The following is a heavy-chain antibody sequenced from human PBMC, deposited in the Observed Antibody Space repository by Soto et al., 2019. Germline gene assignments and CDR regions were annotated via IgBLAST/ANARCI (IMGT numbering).Heavy chain of an antibody. CDR1: GFTFSSYA. D-gene: IGHD6-13*01. J-gene: IGHJ4*02. CDR2: ISGSGGST. CDR3: AKGIFQDPAAGGDY. Sequence: GGSLRLSCAASGFTFSSYAMSWVRQAPGKGLEWVSAISGSGGSTYYADSVKGRFTISRDNSKNTMYLQMNSLRAEDTAVYYCAKGIFQDPAAGGDYWGQGTLVTVSS. V-gene: IGHV3-23*01.